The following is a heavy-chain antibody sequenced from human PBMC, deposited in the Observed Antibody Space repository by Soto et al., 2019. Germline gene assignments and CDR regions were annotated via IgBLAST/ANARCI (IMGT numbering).Heavy chain of an antibody. CDR3: ARDSRIYYDSSGYYYRFDY. Sequence: QVQLQESGPGLVKPSWTLSLTCAVSGGSISSSNWWSWVRQPPGKGLEWIGEIYHSGSTNYNPSPKSRVTISVDKSKIQFSLKLSSVTAADTAVYYCARDSRIYYDSSGYYYRFDYWCQGTLVTVSS. V-gene: IGHV4-4*02. D-gene: IGHD3-22*01. CDR2: IYHSGST. CDR1: GGSISSSNW. J-gene: IGHJ4*02.